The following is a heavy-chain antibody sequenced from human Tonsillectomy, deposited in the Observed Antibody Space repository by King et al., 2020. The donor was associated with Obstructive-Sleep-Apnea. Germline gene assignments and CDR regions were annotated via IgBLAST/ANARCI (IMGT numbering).Heavy chain of an antibody. CDR3: ARDRGGSWDYYYYGMDV. CDR2: ISYDGSNK. V-gene: IGHV3-30-3*01. D-gene: IGHD1-26*01. Sequence: VQLVQSGGGVVQPGRSLRLSCAASGFTFSSYAMHWVRHAPGKGLVWVAVISYDGSNKYYEDTVKGRFTISRDNSKNTLYLQMNSLRAEETAVYYCARDRGGSWDYYYYGMDVWGQGTTVTVSS. CDR1: GFTFSSYA. J-gene: IGHJ6*02.